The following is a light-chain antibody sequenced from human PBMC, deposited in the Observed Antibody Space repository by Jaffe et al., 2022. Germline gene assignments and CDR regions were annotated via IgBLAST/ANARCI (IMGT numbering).Light chain of an antibody. V-gene: IGLV2-14*01. CDR3: SSYRTSSTWV. J-gene: IGLJ3*02. CDR2: DVS. CDR1: SSDVGGYNY. Sequence: QSALTQPASVSGSPGQSITISCSGTSSDVGGYNYVSWYQQYPGKAPKLMIFDVSNRPSGVSNRFSGSKSGNTASLTISGLQAEDEADYYCSSYRTSSTWVFGGGTKLTVL.